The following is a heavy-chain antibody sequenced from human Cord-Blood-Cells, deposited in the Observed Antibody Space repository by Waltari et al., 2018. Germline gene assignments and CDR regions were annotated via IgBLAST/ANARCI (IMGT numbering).Heavy chain of an antibody. Sequence: QVQLVQSGAEVKKPGASVKVSCKASGYTFTSYAMHWVRQAPGQRLEWMGWINAGNGNTKYSQKFQGRVTITRDTSASTAYMELSSLRSEDTAVYYCARGVLRFLEWLFDYWGQGTLVTVSS. V-gene: IGHV1-3*01. CDR1: GYTFTSYA. D-gene: IGHD3-3*01. J-gene: IGHJ4*02. CDR3: ARGVLRFLEWLFDY. CDR2: INAGNGNT.